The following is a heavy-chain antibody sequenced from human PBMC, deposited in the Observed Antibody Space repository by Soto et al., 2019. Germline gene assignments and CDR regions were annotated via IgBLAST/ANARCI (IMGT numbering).Heavy chain of an antibody. Sequence: ASVKVSCKASGYTFTSYYMHWVRQTPGQGLEWMGIINPSGGSTSYAQKFQGRVTMTRDTSTSTVYMELSSLRSEDTAVYYCARHGKWLATDYWGQGTLVTVSS. CDR1: GYTFTSYY. D-gene: IGHD6-19*01. J-gene: IGHJ4*02. CDR3: ARHGKWLATDY. V-gene: IGHV1-46*03. CDR2: INPSGGST.